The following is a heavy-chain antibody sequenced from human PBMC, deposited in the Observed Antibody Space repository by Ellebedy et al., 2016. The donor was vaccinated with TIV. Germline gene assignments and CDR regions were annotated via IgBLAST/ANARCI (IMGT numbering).Heavy chain of an antibody. D-gene: IGHD3-10*01. CDR3: ARTFGSGRGWFDP. J-gene: IGHJ5*02. CDR1: GFTFDDYG. CDR2: INWNGGST. Sequence: GGSLRLSXAASGFTFDDYGMSWARQAPGKGLEWVSDINWNGGSTGYSDSVKGRFTISRDNAKNSLYLQIDSLRAEDTAVYYCARTFGSGRGWFDPWGQGTPVTVSS. V-gene: IGHV3-20*03.